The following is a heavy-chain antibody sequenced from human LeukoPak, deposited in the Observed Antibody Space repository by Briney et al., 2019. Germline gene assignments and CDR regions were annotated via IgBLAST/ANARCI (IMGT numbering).Heavy chain of an antibody. J-gene: IGHJ4*02. CDR2: IYYSGST. CDR1: GGSISSGGYY. Sequence: PSETLSLTCTVSGGSISSGGYYWSWIRQHPRKGLEWIGYIYYSGSTYYNPSLKSRVTISVDTSKNQFSLKLSSVTAADTAVYYCATDLAVAGTINDYWGQGTLVTVSS. CDR3: ATDLAVAGTINDY. D-gene: IGHD6-19*01. V-gene: IGHV4-61*08.